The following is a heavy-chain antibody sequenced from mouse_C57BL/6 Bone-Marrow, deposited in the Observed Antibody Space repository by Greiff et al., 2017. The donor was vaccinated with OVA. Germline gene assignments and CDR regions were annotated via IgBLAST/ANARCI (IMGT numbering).Heavy chain of an antibody. D-gene: IGHD1-1*01. CDR2: IDRENGDT. CDR1: GFNIKDDY. CDR3: TTRGSSPYYYAMDY. J-gene: IGHJ4*01. Sequence: VQLQQSGAELVRPGASVKLSCTASGFNIKDDYMHWVKQRPEQGLEWIGWIDRENGDTEYASKFQGKATITADTSSNTAYLQLSSLTSEDTAVYYCTTRGSSPYYYAMDYWGQGTSVTVSS. V-gene: IGHV14-4*01.